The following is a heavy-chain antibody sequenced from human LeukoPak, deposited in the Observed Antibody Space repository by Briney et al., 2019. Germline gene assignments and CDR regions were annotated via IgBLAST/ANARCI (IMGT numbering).Heavy chain of an antibody. D-gene: IGHD3-10*01. V-gene: IGHV4-4*07. CDR3: ARLNYYGSGSYWGSFDY. Sequence: SETLSLTCTVSGGSISSYYWSWIRQPAGKGLEWIGRIYTSGSTNYNPSLKSRVTISVDTSKNQFSLKLSSVTAADTAVYYCARLNYYGSGSYWGSFDYWGQGTLVTVSS. CDR2: IYTSGST. CDR1: GGSISSYY. J-gene: IGHJ4*02.